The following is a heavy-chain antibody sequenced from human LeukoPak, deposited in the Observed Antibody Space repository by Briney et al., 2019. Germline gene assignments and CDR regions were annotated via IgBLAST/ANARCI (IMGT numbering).Heavy chain of an antibody. D-gene: IGHD3-22*01. J-gene: IGHJ4*02. Sequence: GSSVKVSCKASGGTFSSYAISWVRQAPGQGLEWMGRIIPIFGIANYAQKFQGRVTITADKSTSTAYMELSSLSSEDTAVYYCARDPDYYDSRPFDYWGQGTLVTVSS. CDR2: IIPIFGIA. V-gene: IGHV1-69*04. CDR3: ARDPDYYDSRPFDY. CDR1: GGTFSSYA.